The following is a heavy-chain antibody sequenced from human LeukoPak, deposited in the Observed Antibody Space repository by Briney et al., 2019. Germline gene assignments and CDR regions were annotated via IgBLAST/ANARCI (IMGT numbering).Heavy chain of an antibody. J-gene: IGHJ4*02. Sequence: SETLSLTCTVSGGSISSYYWSWIRQPPGKGLEWIGYIYYSGSTNYNPSLKSRVTISVDTSKNQFSLKLSSVTAADTAVYCCARKSRVAATSHYDYWGQGTLVTVSS. CDR1: GGSISSYY. CDR3: ARKSRVAATSHYDY. CDR2: IYYSGST. D-gene: IGHD2-15*01. V-gene: IGHV4-59*08.